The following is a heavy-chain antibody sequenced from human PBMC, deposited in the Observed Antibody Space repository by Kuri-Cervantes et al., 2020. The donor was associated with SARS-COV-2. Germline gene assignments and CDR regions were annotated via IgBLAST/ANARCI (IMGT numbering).Heavy chain of an antibody. CDR1: GFTVSSNY. CDR3: ARDSSSWFYYYYGMDV. D-gene: IGHD6-13*01. CDR2: ISSSSSTI. Sequence: GGSLRLSCAASGFTVSSNYMSWVRQAPGKGLEWVSYISSSSSTIYYADSVKGRFTISRDNSKNTLYLQMNSLRAEDTAMYYCARDSSSWFYYYYGMDVWGQGTTVTVSS. J-gene: IGHJ6*02. V-gene: IGHV3-48*01.